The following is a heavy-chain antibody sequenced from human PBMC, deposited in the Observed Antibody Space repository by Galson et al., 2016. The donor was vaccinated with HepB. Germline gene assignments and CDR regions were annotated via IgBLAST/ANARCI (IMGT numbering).Heavy chain of an antibody. CDR3: ARDGYTYGNGLDV. V-gene: IGHV1-69*13. D-gene: IGHD5-18*01. Sequence: SVKVSCKASGGTFSSYAISWVRQAPGQGLEWMGRIIPVLDASKYPQKFQGRVTITADESTSTAYMDLNSLTSDDTAVYYCARDGYTYGNGLDVRGQGTTVIVSS. CDR1: GGTFSSYA. J-gene: IGHJ6*02. CDR2: IIPVLDAS.